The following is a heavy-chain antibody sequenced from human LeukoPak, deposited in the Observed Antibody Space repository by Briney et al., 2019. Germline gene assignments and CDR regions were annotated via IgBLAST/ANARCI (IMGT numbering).Heavy chain of an antibody. D-gene: IGHD2-15*01. CDR3: ARGCSGGSCYPIGVYYYYYYGMDV. CDR1: GYTFTSYG. J-gene: IGHJ6*02. Sequence: ASVKVSCKASGYTFTSYGISWVRQATGQGLEWMGWMNPNSGNTGYAQKFQGRVTMTRNTSISTASMELSSLRSEDTAVYYCARGCSGGSCYPIGVYYYYYYGMDVWGQGTTVTVSS. CDR2: MNPNSGNT. V-gene: IGHV1-8*02.